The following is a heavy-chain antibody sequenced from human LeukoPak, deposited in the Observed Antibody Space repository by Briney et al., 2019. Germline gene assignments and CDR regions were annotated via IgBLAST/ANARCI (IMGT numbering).Heavy chain of an antibody. Sequence: PGGSLRLSCAASGFTVSSNYMSWVRQAPGKGLEWVSVIYSGGSTYYADSVKGRFTISRDNSKNTLYLQMNSLRAEDTAVYYCARTVVTLYYYYYYMDVWGKGTTVTISS. V-gene: IGHV3-66*01. J-gene: IGHJ6*03. CDR3: ARTVVTLYYYYYYMDV. CDR1: GFTVSSNY. D-gene: IGHD4-23*01. CDR2: IYSGGST.